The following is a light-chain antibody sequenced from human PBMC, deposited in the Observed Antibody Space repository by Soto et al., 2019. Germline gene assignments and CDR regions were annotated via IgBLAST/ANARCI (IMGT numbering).Light chain of an antibody. J-gene: IGLJ2*01. CDR2: DDS. Sequence: SYELTQPPSVSVAPGQTARITCGGNNIGSKSVHWYQQKQGQAPVLVVYDDSDRPSGIPERFSGSNSGNTATLTISRVEAGDEADYYCQVWDSSSDVVFGGGTKLTVL. V-gene: IGLV3-21*02. CDR3: QVWDSSSDVV. CDR1: NIGSKS.